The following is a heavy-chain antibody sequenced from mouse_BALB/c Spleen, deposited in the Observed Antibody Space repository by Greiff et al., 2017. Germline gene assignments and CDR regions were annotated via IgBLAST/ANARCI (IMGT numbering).Heavy chain of an antibody. CDR2: IWGDGST. CDR3: AKVEIYYYGSSYVDYYAMDY. Sequence: VQVVESGPGLVAPSQSLSITCTVSGFSLTSYGVSWVRQPPGKGLEWLGVIWGDGSTNYHSALISRLSISKDNSKSQVFLKLNSLQTDDTATYYCAKVEIYYYGSSYVDYYAMDYWGQGTSVTVSS. D-gene: IGHD1-1*01. V-gene: IGHV2-3*01. CDR1: GFSLTSYG. J-gene: IGHJ4*01.